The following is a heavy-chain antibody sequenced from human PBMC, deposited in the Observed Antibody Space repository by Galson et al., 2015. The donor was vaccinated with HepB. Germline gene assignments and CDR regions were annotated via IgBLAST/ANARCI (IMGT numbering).Heavy chain of an antibody. Sequence: SLRLSCAASGFSFSTYGIHWVRQAPGKGLESVSAINSNGGTTYYVNSMKGRFTISRDKSKNMAYLQMDSLRPEDMAVYYCARRSISGLDYWGQGTLVTVSS. CDR1: GFSFSTYG. V-gene: IGHV3-64*01. J-gene: IGHJ4*02. CDR3: ARRSISGLDY. CDR2: INSNGGTT. D-gene: IGHD6-19*01.